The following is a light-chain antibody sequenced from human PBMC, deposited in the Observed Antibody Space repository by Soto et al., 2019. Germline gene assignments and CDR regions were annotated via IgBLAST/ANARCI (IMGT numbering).Light chain of an antibody. V-gene: IGKV3-20*01. CDR2: GAS. CDR3: QQYGSSPLT. CDR1: QSVSSSY. Sequence: EIVLTQSPGTLALSPGERATLSCRASQSVSSSYLAWYQQKPGQAPRLLIYGASSRATGIPDRFSDSGSGTDFTLTISRLEPEDFAVYYSQQYGSSPLTIGGGTQVEIK. J-gene: IGKJ4*01.